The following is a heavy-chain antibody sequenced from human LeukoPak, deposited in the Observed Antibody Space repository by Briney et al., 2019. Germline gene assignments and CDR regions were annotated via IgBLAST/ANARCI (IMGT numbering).Heavy chain of an antibody. J-gene: IGHJ4*02. CDR2: ISASGGST. D-gene: IGHD1-26*01. CDR1: GFTFSGYW. V-gene: IGHV3-23*01. CDR3: AKWSGSREALDY. Sequence: GGSLRLSCAASGFTFSGYWMSWVRQAPGKGLEWVSEISASGGSTYYADSVKGRFTISRDNSKNTLYLQMNSLRAEDTAVYYCAKWSGSREALDYWGQGTLVTVSS.